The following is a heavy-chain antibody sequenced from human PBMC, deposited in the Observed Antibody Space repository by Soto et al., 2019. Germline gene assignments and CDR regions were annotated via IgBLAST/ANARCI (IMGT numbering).Heavy chain of an antibody. CDR1: GFTFSSYG. J-gene: IGHJ4*02. D-gene: IGHD3-22*01. CDR3: AKDQDYYDSSGFTYFDY. CDR2: ISYDGSNK. Sequence: GGSLRLSCAASGFTFSSYGMHWVRQAPGKGLEWVAVISYDGSNKYYADSVKGRFTISRDNSKNTLYLQMNSLRAEDTAVYYCAKDQDYYDSSGFTYFDYWGQGTLVNVSS. V-gene: IGHV3-30*18.